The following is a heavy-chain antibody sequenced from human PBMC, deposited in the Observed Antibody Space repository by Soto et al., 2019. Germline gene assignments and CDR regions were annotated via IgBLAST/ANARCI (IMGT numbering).Heavy chain of an antibody. Sequence: EVQLVESGGDLVPPGGTLRLACVASGFNFSIYWMTWARQAPGKGLEWVANINQHGTEKFYVDSVEGRFSISRDNAYHSVYLQMNSLRAEDTAIYYCATDILDYSGQGTSVTVSS. CDR3: ATDILDY. V-gene: IGHV3-7*05. CDR2: INQHGTEK. J-gene: IGHJ4*02. CDR1: GFNFSIYW.